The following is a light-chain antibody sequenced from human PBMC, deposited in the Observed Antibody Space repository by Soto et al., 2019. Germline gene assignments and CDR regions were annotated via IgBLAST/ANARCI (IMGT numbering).Light chain of an antibody. CDR1: NSDVGGYNY. Sequence: QSALTQARSVSGSPGQSVTISCPGTNSDVGGYNYVSWYQQYPGKAPKLMISGVSERPSGVPDRFSGSKSGNTASLTISGLQAEDEADYYCCSYVDTDTWVFGGGTK. CDR3: CSYVDTDTWV. J-gene: IGLJ3*02. V-gene: IGLV2-11*01. CDR2: GVS.